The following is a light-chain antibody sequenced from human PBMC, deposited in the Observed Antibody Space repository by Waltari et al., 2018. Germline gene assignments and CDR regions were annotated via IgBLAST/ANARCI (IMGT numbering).Light chain of an antibody. CDR2: PND. CDR3: AVWDDSLDGVV. Sequence: QSVLTQPPSASGTPGQRVTIPCSGSSSNTGKTSVNWYQQLPGTAPKLPIYPNDQRPSGVPDRFSGSKSGSSASLAISGLQSEDEADYYCAVWDDSLDGVVFGGGTKLTVL. V-gene: IGLV1-44*01. J-gene: IGLJ2*01. CDR1: SSNTGKTS.